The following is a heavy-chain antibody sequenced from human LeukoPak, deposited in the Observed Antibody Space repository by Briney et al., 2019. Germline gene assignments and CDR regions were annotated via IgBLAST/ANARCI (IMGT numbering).Heavy chain of an antibody. V-gene: IGHV4-59*01. CDR3: ARGLRTAAGIIDY. D-gene: IGHD6-13*01. J-gene: IGHJ4*02. CDR1: GGSISSYY. Sequence: SETLSLTCTVSGGSISSYYWSWIRQPPGKGLEWIGYIYYSGSTNYNPSLKSRVTISVDTSRNQFSLKLSSVTAADTAVYYCARGLRTAAGIIDYWGQGTLVTVSS. CDR2: IYYSGST.